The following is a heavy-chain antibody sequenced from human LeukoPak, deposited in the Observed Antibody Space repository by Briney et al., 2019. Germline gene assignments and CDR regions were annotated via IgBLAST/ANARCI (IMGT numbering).Heavy chain of an antibody. CDR1: GGSISTSSSY. CDR2: ISYSGST. V-gene: IGHV4-39*01. Sequence: SSEALSLTCAVSGGSISTSSSYWGWVRQPPGKGLEWIGSISYSGSTYYTPSLKSRVTVSVDTSKNQFSLKLYSVTAADTALYYCARHSYDLLTGYHYYPDWFDPWGQGTLVTVSS. D-gene: IGHD3-9*01. J-gene: IGHJ5*02. CDR3: ARHSYDLLTGYHYYPDWFDP.